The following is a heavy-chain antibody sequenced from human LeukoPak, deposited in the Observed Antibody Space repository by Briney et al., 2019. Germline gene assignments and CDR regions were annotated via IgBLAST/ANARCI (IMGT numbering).Heavy chain of an antibody. D-gene: IGHD5/OR15-5a*01. CDR2: ISWNSGSI. CDR1: GFTFDDYA. J-gene: IGHJ4*02. V-gene: IGHV3-9*01. Sequence: GGSLRLSCAASGFTFDDYAMHWVRQAPGKGLEWVSGISWNSGSIGYADSVKGRFTISRDNAKNSLYLQMNSLRAEDTALYYCAKDDGDSVAGYFDYWGQGTLVTASS. CDR3: AKDDGDSVAGYFDY.